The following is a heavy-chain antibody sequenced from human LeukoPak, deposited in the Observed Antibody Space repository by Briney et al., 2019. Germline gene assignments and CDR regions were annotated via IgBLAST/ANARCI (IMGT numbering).Heavy chain of an antibody. Sequence: SQTLSLTCGLSGDSVSRTNGAWNWIRQSPSSGLEWLGRTYYRSKWYNDYAGSMKGRITISPDTSKNQFSLQLNSVTPEDTAVYYCARDVGTSGWYPFDYWGQGTLVTVSS. CDR1: GDSVSRTNGA. J-gene: IGHJ4*02. CDR3: ARDVGTSGWYPFDY. CDR2: TYYRSKWYN. D-gene: IGHD6-19*01. V-gene: IGHV6-1*01.